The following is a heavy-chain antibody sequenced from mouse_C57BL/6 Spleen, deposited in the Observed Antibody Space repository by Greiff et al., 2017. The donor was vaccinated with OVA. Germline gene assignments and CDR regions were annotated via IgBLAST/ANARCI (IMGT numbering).Heavy chain of an antibody. J-gene: IGHJ1*03. CDR1: GFSLTSYG. D-gene: IGHD1-1*01. CDR2: IWSDGST. Sequence: VQVVESGPGLVAPSQSLSITCTVSGFSLTSYGVHWVRQPPGKGLEWLVVIWSDGSTTYNSALKSRLSISKDNSKSQVFLKMNSLQTDDTAMYYCARQGYYGSSYENWYFDVWGTGTTVTVSS. V-gene: IGHV2-6-1*01. CDR3: ARQGYYGSSYENWYFDV.